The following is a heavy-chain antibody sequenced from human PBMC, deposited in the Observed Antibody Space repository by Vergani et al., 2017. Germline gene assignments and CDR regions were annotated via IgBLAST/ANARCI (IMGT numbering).Heavy chain of an antibody. Sequence: EVQLVESGGGLVKPGGSLRLSCAASGFTFSSYSMNWVRQAPGKGLEWVSSISSSSSYIYYADSVKGRFTISRDNAKNSLYLQMNSLRAEDTAVYYCARDTYYDSSGYAFDYWGQGTLVTVSS. CDR1: GFTFSSYS. V-gene: IGHV3-21*01. CDR2: ISSSSSYI. J-gene: IGHJ4*02. CDR3: ARDTYYDSSGYAFDY. D-gene: IGHD3-22*01.